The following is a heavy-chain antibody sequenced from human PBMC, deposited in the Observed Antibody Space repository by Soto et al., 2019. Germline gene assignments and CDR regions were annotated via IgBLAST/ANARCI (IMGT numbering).Heavy chain of an antibody. CDR3: AKDFGIGDYDPFDY. Sequence: GESLKISCAASGFTFSSYAMSWVRQAPGKGLEWVSAISGSGGSTYYADSVKGRFTISRDNSKNTLYLQMNSLRAEDTAVYYCAKDFGIGDYDPFDYWGQGTLVTVSS. D-gene: IGHD3-10*01. CDR1: GFTFSSYA. V-gene: IGHV3-23*01. CDR2: ISGSGGST. J-gene: IGHJ4*02.